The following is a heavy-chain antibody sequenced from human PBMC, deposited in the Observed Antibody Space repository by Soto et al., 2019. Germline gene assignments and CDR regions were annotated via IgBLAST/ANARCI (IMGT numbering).Heavy chain of an antibody. Sequence: QVQLVQSGAEVKKPGSSVKVSCKASGGTFSSYTISWVRQAPGQGLEWMGRIIPILGIANYAQKFQGRVTITADKSTSTAYMELSSLRSEDTAVYYCARGSSHSLVQAHAFDIWGQGTMVTVSS. CDR1: GGTFSSYT. V-gene: IGHV1-69*02. D-gene: IGHD2-21*01. CDR3: ARGSSHSLVQAHAFDI. J-gene: IGHJ3*02. CDR2: IIPILGIA.